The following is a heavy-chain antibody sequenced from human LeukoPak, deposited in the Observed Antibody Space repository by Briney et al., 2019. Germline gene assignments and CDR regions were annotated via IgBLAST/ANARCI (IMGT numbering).Heavy chain of an antibody. CDR3: AKEGFGSGWFSPGV. CDR1: GFTFSSYW. Sequence: PGGSLRLSCATSGFTFSSYWMSWVRQAPGKGLEWVANIKGDGTHTNYLDSVKGRCTISRDNAKNSLYLQMNSLRAEDTAVYYCAKEGFGSGWFSPGVWGQGTTVTVSS. D-gene: IGHD6-19*01. V-gene: IGHV3-7*05. J-gene: IGHJ6*02. CDR2: IKGDGTHT.